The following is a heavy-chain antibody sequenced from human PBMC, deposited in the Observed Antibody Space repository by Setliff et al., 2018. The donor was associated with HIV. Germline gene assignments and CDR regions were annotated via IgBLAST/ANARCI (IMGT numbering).Heavy chain of an antibody. J-gene: IGHJ3*02. CDR1: GGTFSSYT. Sequence: GASVKVSCKASGGTFSSYTFSWVRQAPGQGLEWMGGLIPSFGTSNYAQNFQGRVTITADESTSTAYMELSSLRTEDTAVYYCAGSCSGGSCGAFEIWGQGTMVTVSS. CDR3: AGSCSGGSCGAFEI. V-gene: IGHV1-69*13. CDR2: LIPSFGTS. D-gene: IGHD2-15*01.